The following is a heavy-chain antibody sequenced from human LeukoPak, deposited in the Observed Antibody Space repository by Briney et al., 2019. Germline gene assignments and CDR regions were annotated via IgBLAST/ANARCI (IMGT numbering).Heavy chain of an antibody. CDR2: ISYDGSKK. Sequence: GRSLRLSCAASGFTFSSYGMHWVRQAPGKGLEWVAVISYDGSKKYYVDSVKGRFTISRDNSKNTLYLQMNSLRAEDTAVYYCAKEAYSGYDPEIHFDYWGQGTLVTVSS. CDR1: GFTFSSYG. CDR3: AKEAYSGYDPEIHFDY. V-gene: IGHV3-30*18. J-gene: IGHJ4*02. D-gene: IGHD5-12*01.